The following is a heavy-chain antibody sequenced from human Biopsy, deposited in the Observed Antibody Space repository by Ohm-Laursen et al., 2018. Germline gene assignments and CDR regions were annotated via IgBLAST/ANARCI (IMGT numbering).Heavy chain of an antibody. CDR3: ARRGSGGRSFDH. Sequence: GTLSLTCSVSGGSFSTYYWTWIRQPPGKGLEWIACIDYRGSTNYNPSLKSRVSISIDTSKNQLSLRLNSVTAADTAVYYCARRGSGGRSFDHWGQGTLVTVSS. J-gene: IGHJ4*02. CDR1: GGSFSTYY. CDR2: IDYRGST. V-gene: IGHV4-59*08. D-gene: IGHD2-15*01.